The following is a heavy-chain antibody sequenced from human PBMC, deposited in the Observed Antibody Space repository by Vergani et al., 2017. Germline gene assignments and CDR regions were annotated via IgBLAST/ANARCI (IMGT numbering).Heavy chain of an antibody. D-gene: IGHD3-9*01. CDR2: INPNSRGT. Sequence: QMQLVQSGAEVKKPGASVKVSCKASGYTFTGYYMHWVRQAPGQGLEWMGWINPNSRGTNYAQKFQGRVTMTRDTSISTAYMELSRLRSDVTAVYYCAIGPPIRYFDKPAAGTCDYGGQGTLVTVSS. J-gene: IGHJ4*02. CDR1: GYTFTGYY. V-gene: IGHV1-2*02. CDR3: AIGPPIRYFDKPAAGTCDY.